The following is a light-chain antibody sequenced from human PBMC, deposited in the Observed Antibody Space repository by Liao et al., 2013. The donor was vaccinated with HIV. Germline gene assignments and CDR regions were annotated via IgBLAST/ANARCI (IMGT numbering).Light chain of an antibody. Sequence: SYELTQPPSVSVSPGQTARITCSGDALPKQYAYWYQQKPGQAPVVVIYHENDRPSGIPERFSGSKSGNTATLTISRVEAGDEADYYCQVWDSTTDHFVFGTGTKVTVL. V-gene: IGLV3-21*02. CDR3: QVWDSTTDHFV. CDR2: HEN. CDR1: ALPKQY. J-gene: IGLJ1*01.